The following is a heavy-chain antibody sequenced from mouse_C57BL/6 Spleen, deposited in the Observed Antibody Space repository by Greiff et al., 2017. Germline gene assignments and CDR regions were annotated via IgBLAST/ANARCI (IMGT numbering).Heavy chain of an antibody. CDR2: INPSSGYT. V-gene: IGHV1-4*01. D-gene: IGHD1-1*01. CDR3: ANYYGSSYFDY. J-gene: IGHJ2*01. Sequence: VQRVESGAELARPGASVKMSCKASGYTFTSYTMHWVKQRPGQGLEWIGYINPSSGYTKYNQKFKDKATLTADKSSSTAYMQLSSLTSEDSAVYYCANYYGSSYFDYWGQGTTLTVSS. CDR1: GYTFTSYT.